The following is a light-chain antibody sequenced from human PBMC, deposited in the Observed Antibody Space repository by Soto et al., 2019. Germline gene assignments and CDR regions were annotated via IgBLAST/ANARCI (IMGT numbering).Light chain of an antibody. CDR2: DVN. CDR1: SSDVGGYHY. Sequence: QSALTQPASVSGSPGQSITISCTGTSSDVGGYHYVAWYQQNPGKAPKLMIYDVNNRPSGVSYRFSGSKSGNTASLTISGLQAEDEADYYCSSYTSSSTRVFGTGIKVTVL. CDR3: SSYTSSSTRV. V-gene: IGLV2-14*01. J-gene: IGLJ1*01.